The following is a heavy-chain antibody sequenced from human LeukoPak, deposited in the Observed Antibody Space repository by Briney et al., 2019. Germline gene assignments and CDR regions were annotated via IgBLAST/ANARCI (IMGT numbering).Heavy chain of an antibody. V-gene: IGHV4-34*01. CDR3: AGLRRQPF. Sequence: SETLSLTCAVYGGSFSGYYWNWIRQPPGRGLEWIGEINHSGSTNYNPSLKSRVTISVDTSKNQFSLKLSSVTAADTAIYYCAGLRRQPFWGQGTLVTVSS. CDR1: GGSFSGYY. D-gene: IGHD5-18*01. CDR2: INHSGST. J-gene: IGHJ4*02.